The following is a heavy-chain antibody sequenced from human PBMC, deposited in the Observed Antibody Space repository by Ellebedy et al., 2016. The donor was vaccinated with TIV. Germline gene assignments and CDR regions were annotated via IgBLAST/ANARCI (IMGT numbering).Heavy chain of an antibody. V-gene: IGHV2-26*01. J-gene: IGHJ4*02. Sequence: SGPTLVKPTETLTLTCTVSGFSLSHISIGGWGLGTRPGKALEWLANIFSKDEKSYNTSLKSRHTISKGTAKSQVILTMTDLDPVDTATYYCARALRYCGGDCSDLFDYWGQGTLVPVSS. D-gene: IGHD2-21*02. CDR3: ARALRYCGGDCSDLFDY. CDR1: GFSLSHISIG. CDR2: IFSKDEK.